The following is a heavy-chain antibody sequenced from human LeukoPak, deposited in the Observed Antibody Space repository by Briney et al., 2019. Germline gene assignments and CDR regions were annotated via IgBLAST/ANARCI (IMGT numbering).Heavy chain of an antibody. CDR1: GYTFTNYD. Sequence: ASVNVSCKASGYTFTNYDISGVRQATGQGLAWMGWKNPKSGNTVYAQKFQGRVTITRNTSISTAYMELSSLRSEDTAVYYCARSHSGSYWFDPWGQGTLVSVSS. J-gene: IGHJ5*02. D-gene: IGHD1-26*01. CDR2: KNPKSGNT. CDR3: ARSHSGSYWFDP. V-gene: IGHV1-8*03.